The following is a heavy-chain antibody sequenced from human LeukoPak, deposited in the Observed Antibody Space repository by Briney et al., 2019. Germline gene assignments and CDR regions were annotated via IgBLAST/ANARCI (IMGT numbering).Heavy chain of an antibody. J-gene: IGHJ6*03. CDR3: ARLGIRGATPPYYYYYYMDV. CDR2: INHSGST. Sequence: SETLSLTCAVYGGSFSGYYWSWIRQPPGKGLEWIGEINHSGSTNYNPSLKSRVTISVDTSKNQFSLKLSSVTAADTAVYYCARLGIRGATPPYYYYYYMDVWGKGTTVTISS. D-gene: IGHD3-10*01. CDR1: GGSFSGYY. V-gene: IGHV4-34*01.